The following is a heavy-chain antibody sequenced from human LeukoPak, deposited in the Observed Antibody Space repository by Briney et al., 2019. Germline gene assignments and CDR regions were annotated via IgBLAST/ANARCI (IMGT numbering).Heavy chain of an antibody. CDR2: INPSGGST. J-gene: IGHJ3*02. Sequence: ASVKVSCKASGYTFTSYYMHWVRQAPGQGLEWMGIINPSGGSTSYAQKFQGRVTMTRDTSTSTVYMELSSLRSEDTAVYYCARVSGYSSGWWYGAFDIWGQGTMVTVSS. CDR3: ARVSGYSSGWWYGAFDI. CDR1: GYTFTSYY. V-gene: IGHV1-46*01. D-gene: IGHD6-19*01.